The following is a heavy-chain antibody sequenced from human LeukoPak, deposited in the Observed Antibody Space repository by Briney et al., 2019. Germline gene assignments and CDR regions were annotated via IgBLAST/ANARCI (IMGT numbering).Heavy chain of an antibody. V-gene: IGHV3-33*08. CDR2: IWYDGSYK. D-gene: IGHD2-2*01. Sequence: PGGSLRLSCEASGFTFSSHGMHWVRQTPGKGLEWVAVIWYDGSYKYYADSVKGRFTTSRDNSNSTLYLQMNSLRAEDTAVYYCARDKSTSCYYFDYWGQGTLVTVSS. CDR3: ARDKSTSCYYFDY. J-gene: IGHJ4*02. CDR1: GFTFSSHG.